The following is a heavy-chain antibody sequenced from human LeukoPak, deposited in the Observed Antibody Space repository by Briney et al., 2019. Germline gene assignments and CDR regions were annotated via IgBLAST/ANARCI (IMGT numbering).Heavy chain of an antibody. Sequence: ASVKVSCKASGYTFTSYDINWVRQATGQGLEWMGWMNPNSGGTNYAQKFQGRVTMTRDTSISTAYMELSRLRSDDTAVYYCAGGQPYYYDSSGLPSPNFDYWGQGTLVTVSS. CDR1: GYTFTSYD. J-gene: IGHJ4*02. V-gene: IGHV1-2*02. D-gene: IGHD3-22*01. CDR2: MNPNSGGT. CDR3: AGGQPYYYDSSGLPSPNFDY.